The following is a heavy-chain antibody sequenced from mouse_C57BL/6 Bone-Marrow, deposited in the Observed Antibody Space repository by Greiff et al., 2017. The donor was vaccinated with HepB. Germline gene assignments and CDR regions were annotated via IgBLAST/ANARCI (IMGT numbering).Heavy chain of an antibody. D-gene: IGHD1-1*01. CDR1: GYAFSSYW. CDR3: ARSDYYGSSYDWYFDV. J-gene: IGHJ1*03. Sequence: VQLQQSGAELVKPGASVKISCKASGYAFSSYWMNWVKQRPGKGLEWIGQIYPGDGDTNYNGKFKGKAKLTADKSSSTAYMQLSSLTSEDSAVYFCARSDYYGSSYDWYFDVWGTGTTVTVSS. V-gene: IGHV1-80*01. CDR2: IYPGDGDT.